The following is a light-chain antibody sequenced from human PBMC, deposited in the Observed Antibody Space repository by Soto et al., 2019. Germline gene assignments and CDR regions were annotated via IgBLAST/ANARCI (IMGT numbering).Light chain of an antibody. CDR2: GNS. Sequence: QLVLTQPRSVSGAPGQRVTISCTGSSSNIGAGYDVHWYQQLPGTAPKLLIYGNSNRPSGVPDRFSGSKSGSSASLAITGLQAEDEADYYCQSYDSSLSRYVFGTGTKLTVL. V-gene: IGLV1-40*01. CDR1: SSNIGAGYD. CDR3: QSYDSSLSRYV. J-gene: IGLJ1*01.